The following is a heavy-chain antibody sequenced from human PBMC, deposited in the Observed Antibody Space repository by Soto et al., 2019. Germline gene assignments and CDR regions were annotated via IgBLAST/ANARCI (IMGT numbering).Heavy chain of an antibody. CDR3: AKSAKQTFPGSYKCFDP. CDR1: GFTFSSYA. CDR2: IGGSGDIT. D-gene: IGHD3-10*01. V-gene: IGHV3-23*01. J-gene: IGHJ5*02. Sequence: EVQLLESGGGLVQPGGSLRLSCAASGFTFSSYAMSWVRQAPGKGLEWVSSIGGSGDITYYADSVKGRFTLSRDNSKNTLYLQMNNLRADDTAVYYCAKSAKQTFPGSYKCFDPWCQGSLVTVSS.